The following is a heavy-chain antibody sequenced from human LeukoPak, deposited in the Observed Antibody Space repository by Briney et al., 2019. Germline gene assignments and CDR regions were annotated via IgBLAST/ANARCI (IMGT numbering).Heavy chain of an antibody. Sequence: KPSETLCLTCAVYGGSFSGYYWSWIRQPPGKGLEWIGEINHSGSTNYNPSLKSRVTISVDTSKNQFSLKLSSVTAADTAVYYCARGRYYDSSGYYYYWGQGTLVTVSS. J-gene: IGHJ4*02. CDR1: GGSFSGYY. CDR3: ARGRYYDSSGYYYY. CDR2: INHSGST. D-gene: IGHD3-22*01. V-gene: IGHV4-34*01.